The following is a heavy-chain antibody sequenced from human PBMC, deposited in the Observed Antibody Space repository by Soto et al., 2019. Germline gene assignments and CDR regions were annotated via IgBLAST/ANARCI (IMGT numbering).Heavy chain of an antibody. Sequence: QVQQVQSGAEVQKPGSSVKVSCKASGGTFSSYTISWVRQAPGQGLEWMGRIIPILGIANYAQKFQGRVTITADKSTSTAYIYLHSLRSEDTAVYYCSIVYSSGWYSVWGKGTTVTVSS. V-gene: IGHV1-69*02. CDR1: GGTFSSYT. CDR2: IIPILGIA. CDR3: SIVYSSGWYSV. D-gene: IGHD6-19*01. J-gene: IGHJ6*04.